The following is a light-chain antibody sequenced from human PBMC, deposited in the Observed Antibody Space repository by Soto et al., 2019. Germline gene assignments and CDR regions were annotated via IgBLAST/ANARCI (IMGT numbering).Light chain of an antibody. Sequence: QSALTQPPSASGSPGQSVSISCSGGSRDVGGSKRVSWYQVQPGKAPKLIIYEVNRRPAGAPDRFSGSKSGNTASLTDSGLQAEDEADYYCFSYADTNNFVFGSGTKLTVL. V-gene: IGLV2-8*01. CDR1: SRDVGGSKR. J-gene: IGLJ1*01. CDR3: FSYADTNNFV. CDR2: EVN.